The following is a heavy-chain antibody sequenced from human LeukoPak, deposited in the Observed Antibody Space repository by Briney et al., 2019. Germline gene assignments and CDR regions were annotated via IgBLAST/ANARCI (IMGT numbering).Heavy chain of an antibody. D-gene: IGHD6-19*01. V-gene: IGHV4-59*01. CDR3: ARSSGWSFFDC. CDR2: INYSGNT. J-gene: IGHJ4*02. Sequence: PSETLSLTCTVSGGSISSYYWSWIRQTPGKGLEWIGCINYSGNTDYSPSLKSRLTISVDTSKNQFSLRLRSVTAADTAVYYCARSSGWSFFDCWAGDPWSPSRQ. CDR1: GGSISSYY.